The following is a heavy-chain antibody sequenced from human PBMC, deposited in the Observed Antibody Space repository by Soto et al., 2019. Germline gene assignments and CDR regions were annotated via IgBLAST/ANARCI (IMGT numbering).Heavy chain of an antibody. V-gene: IGHV3-48*01. CDR3: ARDYSSYGPFDY. J-gene: IGHJ4*02. Sequence: GSMRLSCAASGFTFSSFSMNWVRQAPGKGLEWVSYISSSSSTIYYADSVKGRFTISRDNAKNSLYLQMNSLRAEDTAVYYCARDYSSYGPFDYWGQGTLVTVSS. CDR2: ISSSSSTI. CDR1: GFTFSSFS. D-gene: IGHD5-18*01.